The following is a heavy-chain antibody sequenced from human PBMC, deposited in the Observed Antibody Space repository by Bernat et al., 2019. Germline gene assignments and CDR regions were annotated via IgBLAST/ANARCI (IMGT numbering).Heavy chain of an antibody. CDR1: GFIFSNAW. D-gene: IGHD2-2*01. V-gene: IGHV3-15*01. J-gene: IGHJ2*01. CDR3: IPGWYFDL. CDR2: IKRKPDGETI. Sequence: EVQLVESGGGLLKPGGSLRLSCAGSGFIFSNAWMSWVRQAPGKGLEWVARIKRKPDGETIDYAAPVKGRFTISRDDSKNTVHLQMNGLKTEDTAVYFCIPGWYFDLWGRGTLVAVCS.